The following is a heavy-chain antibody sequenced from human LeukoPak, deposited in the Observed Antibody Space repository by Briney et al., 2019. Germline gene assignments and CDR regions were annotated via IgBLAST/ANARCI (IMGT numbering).Heavy chain of an antibody. Sequence: SVKVSCKASGGSFRSYAISWVRQAPGQGLEWMGGIIPMFGTPNYAQKFQGRVRITADESTSTAYMELSSLRSEDTAVYYCAKTLGYCSTTGCYGAFDIWGQGTMVTVSS. CDR1: GGSFRSYA. D-gene: IGHD2-2*01. CDR3: AKTLGYCSTTGCYGAFDI. J-gene: IGHJ3*02. V-gene: IGHV1-69*13. CDR2: IIPMFGTP.